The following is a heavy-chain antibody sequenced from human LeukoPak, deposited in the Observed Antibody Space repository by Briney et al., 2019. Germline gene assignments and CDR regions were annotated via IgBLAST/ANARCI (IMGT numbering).Heavy chain of an antibody. CDR2: IYTSGST. CDR3: ARERVWGPGSGSYYNAVGY. Sequence: PSETLSLTCTVSGGSISSGSYYWSWIRQPAGKGLEWIGRIYTSGSTNYNPSLKSRVTISVDTSKNQFSLKLSSVTAADTAVYYCARERVWGPGSGSYYNAVGYWGQGTLVTVSS. CDR1: GGSISSGSYY. J-gene: IGHJ4*02. V-gene: IGHV4-61*02. D-gene: IGHD3-10*01.